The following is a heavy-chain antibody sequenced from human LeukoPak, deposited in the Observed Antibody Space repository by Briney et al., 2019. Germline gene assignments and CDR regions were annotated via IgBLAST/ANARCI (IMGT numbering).Heavy chain of an antibody. D-gene: IGHD3-22*01. J-gene: IGHJ4*02. CDR2: ISGSGGST. CDR3: AKTLDSSGYYYYEKVQHFDY. Sequence: GGSLRLSCAASGFTFSSYAMSWVRQAPGKGLEWVSAISGSGGSTYYADSVKGRFTISRDNSKNTLYLQMNSLRAEDTAVYYCAKTLDSSGYYYYEKVQHFDYWGQGTLVTVSS. V-gene: IGHV3-23*01. CDR1: GFTFSSYA.